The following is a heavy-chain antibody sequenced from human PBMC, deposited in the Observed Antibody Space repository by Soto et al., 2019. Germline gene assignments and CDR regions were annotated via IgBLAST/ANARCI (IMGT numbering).Heavy chain of an antibody. CDR3: ARGTFDTSANYYAGWFDP. J-gene: IGHJ5*02. V-gene: IGHV1-2*02. CDR1: GYSFSDYY. Sequence: ASVKVSCKASGYSFSDYYIHWVRQAPGQGLEWMGWIIPETGATKYGQKFQDRVTMTRDTSITTAYTELSRLRSDDTAVYYCARGTFDTSANYYAGWFDPWGQGTLVTVSS. CDR2: IIPETGAT. D-gene: IGHD3-22*01.